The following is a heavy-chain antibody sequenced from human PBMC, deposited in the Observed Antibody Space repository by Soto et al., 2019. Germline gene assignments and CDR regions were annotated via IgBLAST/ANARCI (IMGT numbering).Heavy chain of an antibody. V-gene: IGHV1-18*01. D-gene: IGHD3-22*01. CDR3: ASDSPMVVVVITDAFDL. CDR1: GYTFTSYG. J-gene: IGHJ3*01. CDR2: SSAYNGNT. Sequence: ASVKVSCKGSGYTFTSYGISWVGQAPGQGREGVGWSSAYNGNTNYAQKLQGRVTMTTDTSTSTAYMELRSLRPDDTAVYYCASDSPMVVVVITDAFDLWAKGQWQPPPQ.